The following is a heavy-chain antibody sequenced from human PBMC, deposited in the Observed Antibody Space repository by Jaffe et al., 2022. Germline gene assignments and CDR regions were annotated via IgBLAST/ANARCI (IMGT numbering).Heavy chain of an antibody. D-gene: IGHD1-1*01. CDR2: LFWNDDR. V-gene: IGHV2-5*01. CDR1: GFSLSTTGAG. Sequence: QITLKESGPTLVKPTQTLTLTCTFSGFSLSTTGAGVAWIRQPPGKALEWLALLFWNDDRRYTPSLKSRLTITKDTSKDQVVLTMSNMDPADTATYYCAHRTLSYFDSWGQGTLVTVSS. J-gene: IGHJ4*02. CDR3: AHRTLSYFDS.